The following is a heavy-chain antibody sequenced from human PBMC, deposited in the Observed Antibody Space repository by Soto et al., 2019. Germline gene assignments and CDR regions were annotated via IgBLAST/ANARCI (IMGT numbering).Heavy chain of an antibody. CDR1: GFKFSTYG. Sequence: QVQLVESGGGVVQPGRSLRLSGGASGFKFSTYGMHWVRQAPGKGLGWVAVISYDGNNKDYADSVKGRFTISRDNSKNTSYLQMNSLRAEDTAVYYCAKGLVGYVFGVQDYYFGMDVWGQGTTVAVSS. CDR2: ISYDGNNK. D-gene: IGHD1-26*01. V-gene: IGHV3-30*18. CDR3: AKGLVGYVFGVQDYYFGMDV. J-gene: IGHJ6*02.